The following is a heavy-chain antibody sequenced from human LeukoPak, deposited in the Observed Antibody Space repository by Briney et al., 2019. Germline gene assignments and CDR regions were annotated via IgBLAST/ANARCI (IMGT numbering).Heavy chain of an antibody. CDR3: ARHGPTYYYDSSGYEPDAFDI. J-gene: IGHJ3*02. Sequence: GESLKISCKGSGYSFTSYWIGWVRQMPGKGLEWMGIIYPGDSDTRYSPSFQGQVTISADKSISTAYLQWSSLKASDTAMYYCARHGPTYYYDSSGYEPDAFDIWGQGTMVTVSS. D-gene: IGHD3-22*01. CDR2: IYPGDSDT. CDR1: GYSFTSYW. V-gene: IGHV5-51*01.